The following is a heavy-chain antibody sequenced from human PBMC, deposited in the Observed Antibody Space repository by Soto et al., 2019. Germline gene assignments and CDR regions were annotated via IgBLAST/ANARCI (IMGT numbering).Heavy chain of an antibody. Sequence: SETLSLTCAVYGGSFSGYYWSWIRQPPGKGLEWIGEINHSGSTNYNPSLKSRVTISVDTSKNQFSLKLSSVTTADTAVYYCASERLAEAGRRLYGIVVWGQGSTVTVCS. V-gene: IGHV4-34*01. CDR3: ASERLAEAGRRLYGIVV. J-gene: IGHJ6*02. CDR1: GGSFSGYY. D-gene: IGHD6-13*01. CDR2: INHSGST.